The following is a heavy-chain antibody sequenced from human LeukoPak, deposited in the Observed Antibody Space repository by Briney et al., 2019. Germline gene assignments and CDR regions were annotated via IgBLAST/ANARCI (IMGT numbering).Heavy chain of an antibody. V-gene: IGHV4-30-2*01. Sequence: PSQTLSLTCTVSGGSISSGGYYWSWIRQPPGKGLEWIGYIYHSGSTYYNPSLKSRVTISVDRSKNQFSLKLSSVTAADTAVYYCARGGLLYVNAFDIWGQGTMVTVSS. CDR1: GGSISSGGYY. J-gene: IGHJ3*02. CDR3: ARGGLLYVNAFDI. D-gene: IGHD2-2*02. CDR2: IYHSGST.